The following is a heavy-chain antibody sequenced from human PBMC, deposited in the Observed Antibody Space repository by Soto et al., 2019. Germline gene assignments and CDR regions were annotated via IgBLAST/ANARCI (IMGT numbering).Heavy chain of an antibody. D-gene: IGHD4-17*01. J-gene: IGHJ4*02. V-gene: IGHV3-23*01. CDR1: GFDFSNYA. CDR3: AKDPNGDYIGAFDD. Sequence: EVQLLESGGDLVQPEGSLRLSCVASGFDFSNYAVTWVRQAQGKGLEWVSSISRSSSVIYYADSVKGRFIISRDNSKNTLYLQMNSLRAEDTARYYCAKDPNGDYIGAFDDWGQGTLVTVSS. CDR2: ISRSSSVI.